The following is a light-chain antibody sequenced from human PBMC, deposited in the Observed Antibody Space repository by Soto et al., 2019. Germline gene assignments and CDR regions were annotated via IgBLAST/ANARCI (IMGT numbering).Light chain of an antibody. J-gene: IGKJ5*01. CDR1: QSVSSN. Sequence: EIVMTQSPATMSVSPGERATLSCGASQSVSSNLAWYQQKPGQAPRLLIYGASTRATGIPARFSGIGSGTEFTLTISSLQPEDFAVYYCQQYKNWPTITFGQGTRLEIK. V-gene: IGKV3-15*01. CDR3: QQYKNWPTIT. CDR2: GAS.